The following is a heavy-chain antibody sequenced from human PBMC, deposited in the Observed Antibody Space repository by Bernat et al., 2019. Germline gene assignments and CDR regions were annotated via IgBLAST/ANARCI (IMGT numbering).Heavy chain of an antibody. Sequence: QVQLVESGGGVVQPGRSLRLSCAASGFTFSSYGMHWVRQAPGKGLECVAVISYDGSNKYYADSVKGRFTISRDNSKNTLYLQMNSLRAEDTAVYYCAKDRTYSGYDPADYYFDYWGQGTLVTVSS. CDR1: GFTFSSYG. D-gene: IGHD5-12*01. CDR3: AKDRTYSGYDPADYYFDY. V-gene: IGHV3-30*18. CDR2: ISYDGSNK. J-gene: IGHJ4*02.